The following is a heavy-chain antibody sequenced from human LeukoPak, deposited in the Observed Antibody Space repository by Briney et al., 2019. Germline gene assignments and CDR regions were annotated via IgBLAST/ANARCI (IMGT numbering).Heavy chain of an antibody. CDR1: GFTVSSNY. Sequence: GGSLRLSCAASGFTVSSNYMSWVRQAPGKGLEWVSVIYSGGSTYYADSVKGRCTISRDKSKNTLYLQINSLRAEDTAVYHCAREDSSSWYHDYWGQGTLVTVSS. V-gene: IGHV3-66*02. D-gene: IGHD6-13*01. CDR3: AREDSSSWYHDY. J-gene: IGHJ4*02. CDR2: IYSGGST.